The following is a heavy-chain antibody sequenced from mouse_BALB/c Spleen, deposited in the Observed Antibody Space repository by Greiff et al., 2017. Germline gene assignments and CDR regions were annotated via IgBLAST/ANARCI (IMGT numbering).Heavy chain of an antibody. J-gene: IGHJ4*01. V-gene: IGHV1-67*01. CDR1: GYTFTDYA. CDR3: ARPLTAYAMDY. CDR2: ISTYYGNT. D-gene: IGHD4-1*01. Sequence: VQLQESGPELVRPGVSVKISCKGSGYTFTDYAMHWVKQSHAKSLEWIGVISTYYGNTNYNQKFKGKATMTVDKSSSTAYMELARLTSEDSAIYYCARPLTAYAMDYWGQGTSVTVSS.